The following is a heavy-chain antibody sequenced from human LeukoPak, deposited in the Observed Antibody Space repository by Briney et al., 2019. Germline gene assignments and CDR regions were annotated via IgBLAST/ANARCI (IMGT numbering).Heavy chain of an antibody. V-gene: IGHV3-23*01. Sequence: GGSLRLSCAASGFTFSSYAMSWVRQAPGKGLEWASAISGSGGSTYYADSVKGRFTIFRDNSKNTLYLQMNSLRAEDTAVYYCAKVYGGEFDYWGQGTLVTVSS. J-gene: IGHJ4*02. CDR2: ISGSGGST. D-gene: IGHD4-23*01. CDR1: GFTFSSYA. CDR3: AKVYGGEFDY.